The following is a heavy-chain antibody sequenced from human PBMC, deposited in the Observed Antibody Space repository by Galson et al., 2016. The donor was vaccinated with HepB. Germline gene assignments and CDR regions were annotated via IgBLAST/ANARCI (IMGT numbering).Heavy chain of an antibody. CDR1: GGTFMNYA. Sequence: SVKVSCKASGGTFMNYAINWVRQAPGQGLEWMGRMIPVFSTANYAQKFQGRITITADESTITVYMELSSLRSEDTAVYYCARDLEVVAGHGMGVWGQGTTVTVSS. CDR3: ARDLEVVAGHGMGV. CDR2: MIPVFSTA. J-gene: IGHJ6*02. D-gene: IGHD6-19*01. V-gene: IGHV1-69*13.